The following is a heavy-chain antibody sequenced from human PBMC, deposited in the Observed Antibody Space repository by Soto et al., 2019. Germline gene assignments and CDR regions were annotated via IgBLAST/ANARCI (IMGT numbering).Heavy chain of an antibody. CDR2: ISGKDGST. D-gene: IGHD2-8*02. Sequence: VQLLESGGGLVQPGGSLRLSCAASGFTFKKYAMTWVRQAPGKGLEWVSTISGKDGSTYYADSVKGRFTISRDNSKNALYLQMSSLRAEDTALYYCVKDWTGDTCPCMDVWGQGTTVTVSS. CDR1: GFTFKKYA. V-gene: IGHV3-23*01. J-gene: IGHJ6*01. CDR3: VKDWTGDTCPCMDV.